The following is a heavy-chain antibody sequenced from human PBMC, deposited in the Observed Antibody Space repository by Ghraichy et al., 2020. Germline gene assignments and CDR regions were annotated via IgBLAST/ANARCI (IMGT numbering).Heavy chain of an antibody. CDR3: ASGSYDDAFDI. Sequence: GGSLRLSCAASGFTFSDHYMDWVRQAPGKGLEWVGRTRNKANSYTTEYAASVKGRFTISRDDSKNSLYLQMNSLKTEDTAVYYCASGSYDDAFDIWGQGTMVTVSS. V-gene: IGHV3-72*01. CDR1: GFTFSDHY. D-gene: IGHD1-26*01. J-gene: IGHJ3*02. CDR2: TRNKANSYTT.